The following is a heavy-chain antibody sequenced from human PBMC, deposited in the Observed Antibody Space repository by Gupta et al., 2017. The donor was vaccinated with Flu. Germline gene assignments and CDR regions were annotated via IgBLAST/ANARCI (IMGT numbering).Heavy chain of an antibody. Sequence: QLPLQESGPGLVKPSATLSLTFNVSGVSINTSTHYCDYVRQPPGKGLEWIGTVYFRGTTYYTPALNSRVTISLDMSKNQFSLRLSSVTAADTAVYYCVGFCSSTNCPRNTFDMWGLGTMVTVSS. CDR1: GVSINTSTHY. J-gene: IGHJ3*02. CDR3: VGFCSSTNCPRNTFDM. D-gene: IGHD2-2*01. V-gene: IGHV4-39*01. CDR2: VYFRGTT.